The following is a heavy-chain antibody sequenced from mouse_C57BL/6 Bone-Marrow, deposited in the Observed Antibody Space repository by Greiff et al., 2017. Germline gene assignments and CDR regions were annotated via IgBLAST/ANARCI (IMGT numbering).Heavy chain of an antibody. Sequence: QVQLQQPGAELVRPGTSVKLSCKASGYTFTSYWMHWVKQRPGQGLEWIGVIDPSDSYTNYNQKFKGKATLTVDTSSSTAYMQLSSLTSEDSAVYYCASNYPSWFAYWGQGTTLTVSS. J-gene: IGHJ2*01. V-gene: IGHV1-59*01. CDR3: ASNYPSWFAY. CDR1: GYTFTSYW. D-gene: IGHD2-1*01. CDR2: IDPSDSYT.